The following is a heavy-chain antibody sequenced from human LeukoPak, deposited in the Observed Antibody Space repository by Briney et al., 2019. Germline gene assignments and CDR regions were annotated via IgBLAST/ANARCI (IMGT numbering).Heavy chain of an antibody. CDR1: GYTFSNFW. D-gene: IGHD5-12*01. J-gene: IGHJ4*02. CDR2: IYPDDSDT. CDR3: ARGRGGFHGYENFDF. V-gene: IGHV5-51*01. Sequence: GESLKISCKVSGYTFSNFWIGWVRQTPGKGLEWMGVIYPDDSDTKYSPSFKGQVTISADKSIRTAYVQWGSLKGSDTGLYYCARGRGGFHGYENFDFSGQGTLVIVSS.